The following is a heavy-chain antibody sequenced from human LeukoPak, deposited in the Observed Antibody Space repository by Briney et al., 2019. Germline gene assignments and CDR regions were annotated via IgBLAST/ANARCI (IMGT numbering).Heavy chain of an antibody. CDR2: INPNSGGT. D-gene: IGHD3-22*01. CDR1: GYTFTGYY. Sequence: ASVKVSCKASGYTFTGYYLHWVRQAPGQGLEWMGWINPNSGGTNYAQKFQGRVTMTGDTSTSTVYMELSSLRSEDTAVYYCARERDPDYYDSSGYSGGYFDYWGQGTLVTVSS. V-gene: IGHV1-2*02. J-gene: IGHJ4*02. CDR3: ARERDPDYYDSSGYSGGYFDY.